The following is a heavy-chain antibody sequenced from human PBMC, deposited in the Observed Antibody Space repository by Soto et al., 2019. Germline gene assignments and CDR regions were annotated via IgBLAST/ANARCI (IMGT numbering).Heavy chain of an antibody. CDR3: ASKDGHGYSYGMDV. Sequence: EVQLVESGGGLVQPGGSLKLSCAASGFTFSGSAMHWVRQASGKGLEWVGRIRNKPNNYATAYAASVKGRVTISRDDSVNTAYLQMTSLKTEDTAVYYCASKDGHGYSYGMDVWGQGTTVTVSS. CDR1: GFTFSGSA. CDR2: IRNKPNNYAT. V-gene: IGHV3-73*01. J-gene: IGHJ6*02.